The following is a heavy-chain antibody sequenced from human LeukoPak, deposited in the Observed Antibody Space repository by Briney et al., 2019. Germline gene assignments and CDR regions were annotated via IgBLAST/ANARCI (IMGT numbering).Heavy chain of an antibody. J-gene: IGHJ4*02. V-gene: IGHV4-59*08. D-gene: IGHD6-13*01. CDR3: ARLTGYSSSWLDY. CDR2: IYYSGST. Sequence: SETLSLTCTVSGGSISSYYWSWIRQPPGKGLEWIGYIYYSGSTNYNPSLKSRVTISVDTSKNQFSLKLSSVTAADTAVYYCARLTGYSSSWLDYWGQGTLVTVSS. CDR1: GGSISSYY.